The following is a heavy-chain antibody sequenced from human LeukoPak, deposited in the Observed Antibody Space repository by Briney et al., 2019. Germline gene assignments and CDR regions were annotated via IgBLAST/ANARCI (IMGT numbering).Heavy chain of an antibody. V-gene: IGHV4-61*02. CDR1: GGSISSGSYY. J-gene: IGHJ4*02. D-gene: IGHD3-3*01. CDR2: IYTSGST. Sequence: SETLSLTXTVSGGSISSGSYYWSRIRQPAGKGLEWIGRIYTSGSTNYNPSLKSRVTISVDTSNNQFSLKLSSVTAADTAVYYCASRVIFGVVIRDYWGQGTLVTVSS. CDR3: ASRVIFGVVIRDY.